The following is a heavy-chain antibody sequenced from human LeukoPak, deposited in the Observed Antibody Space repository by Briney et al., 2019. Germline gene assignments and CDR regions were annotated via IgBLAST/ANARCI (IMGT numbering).Heavy chain of an antibody. D-gene: IGHD1-26*01. V-gene: IGHV3-21*06. CDR1: GFNFDDFA. Sequence: NPGGSLRLSCAASGFNFDDFAMHWVRQAPGKGLEWVSSISGSSDDIYYADSVKGRFTVSRDNSKNSLYLQMKRLRAEDTALYYCARRGYHDYSGFDYWGQGTLVTVSS. CDR2: ISGSSDDI. J-gene: IGHJ4*02. CDR3: ARRGYHDYSGFDY.